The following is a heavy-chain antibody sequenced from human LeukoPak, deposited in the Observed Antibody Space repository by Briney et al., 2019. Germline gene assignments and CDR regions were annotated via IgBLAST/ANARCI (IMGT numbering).Heavy chain of an antibody. Sequence: GGSLRLSCAASGFTFSSYAMSWIRQAPGKGLEWVSYISSSGSTIYYADSVKGRFTISRDNAKNSLYLQMNSLRAEDTAVYYCARDLGYCSSTSCYSAHDAFDIWGQGTMVTVSS. V-gene: IGHV3-11*01. D-gene: IGHD2-2*02. CDR2: ISSSGSTI. CDR1: GFTFSSYA. J-gene: IGHJ3*02. CDR3: ARDLGYCSSTSCYSAHDAFDI.